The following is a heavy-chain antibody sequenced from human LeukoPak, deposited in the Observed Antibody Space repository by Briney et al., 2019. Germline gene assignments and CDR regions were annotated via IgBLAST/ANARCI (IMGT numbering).Heavy chain of an antibody. V-gene: IGHV1-58*01. D-gene: IGHD6-19*01. CDR2: IVVGSNNT. CDR3: AAPGYSSGWYGL. Sequence: SVKVSCKASGFTFATSAVQWVRQVRGQRLEWIGWIVVGSNNTNYAQKFQERATITRDLSTGTAYMELSSLRSEDTAVYYCAAPGYSSGWYGLWGQGTLVTVSS. J-gene: IGHJ4*02. CDR1: GFTFATSA.